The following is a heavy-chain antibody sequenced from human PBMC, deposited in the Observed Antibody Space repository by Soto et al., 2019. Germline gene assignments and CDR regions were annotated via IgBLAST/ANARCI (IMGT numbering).Heavy chain of an antibody. CDR3: AKHYYSDHTVHNNQLAYGMDV. V-gene: IGHV1-69*06. Sequence: RASVKVSCKASGGTFSSYAISWVRQAPGQGLEWMGGIIPIFGTANYAQKFQGRVTITADKSTSTAYMELSSLRSEDTAVYYCAKHYYSDHTVHNNQLAYGMDVCGQAXTITVYS. CDR2: IIPIFGTA. CDR1: GGTFSSYA. J-gene: IGHJ6*02. D-gene: IGHD1-1*01.